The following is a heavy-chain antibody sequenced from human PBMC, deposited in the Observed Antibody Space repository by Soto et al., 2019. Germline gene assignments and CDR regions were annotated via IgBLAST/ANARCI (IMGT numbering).Heavy chain of an antibody. CDR3: ARATQSYYDTSGYYSYVH. J-gene: IGHJ4*02. CDR1: GFTFSTYN. Sequence: GGSLRLSCAASGFTFSTYNMNWVRQAPGKGLEWVSYISKGYADSVKGRFTISRDNAKSSLYLQMNNLRAEDTAFYFCARATQSYYDTSGYYSYVHWGQGAQVTVSS. V-gene: IGHV3-48*04. D-gene: IGHD3-22*01. CDR2: ISKG.